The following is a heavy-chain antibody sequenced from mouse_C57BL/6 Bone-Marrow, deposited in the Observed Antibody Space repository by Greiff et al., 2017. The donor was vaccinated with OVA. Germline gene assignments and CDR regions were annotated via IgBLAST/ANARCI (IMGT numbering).Heavy chain of an antibody. J-gene: IGHJ2*01. Sequence: EVMLVESGGGLVQPGGSLSLSCAASGFTFTDYYMSWVRQPPGKALEWLGFIRNKANGYTTEYSASVKGRFTISRDNSQSILYLQMDALRAEDSATYYCARYLSDGDFDYWGQGTTLTVSS. CDR2: IRNKANGYTT. V-gene: IGHV7-3*01. D-gene: IGHD2-3*01. CDR3: ARYLSDGDFDY. CDR1: GFTFTDYY.